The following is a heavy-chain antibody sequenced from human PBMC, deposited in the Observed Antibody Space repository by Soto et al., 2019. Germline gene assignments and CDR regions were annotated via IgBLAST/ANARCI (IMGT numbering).Heavy chain of an antibody. J-gene: IGHJ5*02. CDR3: AREYSSSWYNWFDP. V-gene: IGHV4-59*01. D-gene: IGHD6-13*01. Sequence: SETLSLTCTVSGGSISSYYWSWIRQPPGKGLEWIGYIYYSGSTNHNPSLKSRVTISVDTSKNQFSLKLSSVTAADTAVYYCAREYSSSWYNWFDPWGQGTLVTVSS. CDR1: GGSISSYY. CDR2: IYYSGST.